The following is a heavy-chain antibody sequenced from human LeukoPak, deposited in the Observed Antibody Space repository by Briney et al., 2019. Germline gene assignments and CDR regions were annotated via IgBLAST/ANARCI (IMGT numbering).Heavy chain of an antibody. Sequence: GGSLRLSCAASGFTFSSYAMSWVRQAPGKGLEWVSAISGSGGSTYYADSVKGRFTISRDNAKNSLYLQMNSLRAEDTALYYCAKDVGYCGRGSCYYDFVAFDIWGQGTMVTVSS. D-gene: IGHD2-15*01. J-gene: IGHJ3*02. V-gene: IGHV3-23*01. CDR2: ISGSGGST. CDR1: GFTFSSYA. CDR3: AKDVGYCGRGSCYYDFVAFDI.